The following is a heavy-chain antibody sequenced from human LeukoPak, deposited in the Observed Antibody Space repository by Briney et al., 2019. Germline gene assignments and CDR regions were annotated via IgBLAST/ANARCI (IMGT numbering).Heavy chain of an antibody. D-gene: IGHD6-19*01. Sequence: GGSLRLSCAASGFTLSSYAMSWVRQAPGEGLEWVSAISGSGGSTYYADSVKGRFTISRDNSKNTLYLQMNSLRAEDTAVYYCATLMPGIAVAGYYFDYWGQGTLVTVSS. J-gene: IGHJ4*02. V-gene: IGHV3-23*01. CDR1: GFTLSSYA. CDR2: ISGSGGST. CDR3: ATLMPGIAVAGYYFDY.